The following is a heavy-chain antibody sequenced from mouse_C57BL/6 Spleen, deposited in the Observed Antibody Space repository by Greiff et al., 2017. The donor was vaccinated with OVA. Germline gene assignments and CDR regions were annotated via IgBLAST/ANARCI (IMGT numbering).Heavy chain of an antibody. Sequence: VMLVESGPGLVAPSQSLSITCTVSGFSLTSYGVHWVRQPPGKGLEWLVVIWSDGSTTYNSALKSRLSISQDNSKSQVFLKMNSLQTDDTAMYYCARHGLLYYAMDYWGQGTSVTGSS. V-gene: IGHV2-6-1*01. CDR2: IWSDGST. J-gene: IGHJ4*01. CDR3: ARHGLLYYAMDY. CDR1: GFSLTSYG.